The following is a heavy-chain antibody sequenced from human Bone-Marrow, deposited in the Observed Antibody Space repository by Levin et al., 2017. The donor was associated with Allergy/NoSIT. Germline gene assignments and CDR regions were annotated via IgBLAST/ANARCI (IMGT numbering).Heavy chain of an antibody. CDR2: ISGSGGST. D-gene: IGHD6-13*01. V-gene: IGHV3-23*01. CDR1: GFTFSSYA. J-gene: IGHJ4*02. Sequence: GESLKISCAASGFTFSSYAMSWVRQAPGKGLEWVSAISGSGGSTYYADSVKGRFTISRDNSKNTLYLQMNSLRAEDTAVYYCAKGVRIAAAGTIDYWGQGTLVTVSS. CDR3: AKGVRIAAAGTIDY.